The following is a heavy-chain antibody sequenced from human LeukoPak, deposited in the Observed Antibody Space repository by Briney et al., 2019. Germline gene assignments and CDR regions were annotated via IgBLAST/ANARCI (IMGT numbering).Heavy chain of an antibody. D-gene: IGHD1-26*01. CDR3: AREVGGKFDY. J-gene: IGHJ4*02. CDR1: GHPLNRYA. Sequence: SVEVLRKASGHPLNRYANRRVPQAPGQGLEGMGGNLPIFGTANYAQNFQGRVTITADKSTSTDYMELSSLRSEDTAGYYCAREVGGKFDYWGQGTLVTVSS. V-gene: IGHV1-69*06. CDR2: NLPIFGTA.